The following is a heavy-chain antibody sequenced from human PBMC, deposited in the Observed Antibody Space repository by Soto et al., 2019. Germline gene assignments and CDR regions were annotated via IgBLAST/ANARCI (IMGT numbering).Heavy chain of an antibody. CDR3: ARERGYCSSTSCPHYYYMDV. V-gene: IGHV1-69*04. D-gene: IGHD2-2*01. J-gene: IGHJ6*03. Sequence: SVKVSCKASGGTFSSYTISWVRQAPGQGLEWMGRIIPILGIANYAQKFQGRVTITADKSTSTAYMELSSLRSEDTAVYYCARERGYCSSTSCPHYYYMDVWGKGTTVTVSS. CDR1: GGTFSSYT. CDR2: IIPILGIA.